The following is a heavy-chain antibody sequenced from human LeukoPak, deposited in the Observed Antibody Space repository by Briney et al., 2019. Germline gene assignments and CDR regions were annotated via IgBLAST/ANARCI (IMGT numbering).Heavy chain of an antibody. V-gene: IGHV3-23*01. D-gene: IGHD3-10*01. J-gene: IGHJ5*02. CDR1: GFTFSSYG. Sequence: GGSLRLSCVASGFTFSSYGMSWVRQAPGKGLEWVSGSSGSGGGTYYAASVKGRFTISRDNSKNTLYLQMNSLRVEDTAVYYCAKAGAVRFDPWGQGTLVTVSS. CDR3: AKAGAVRFDP. CDR2: SSGSGGGT.